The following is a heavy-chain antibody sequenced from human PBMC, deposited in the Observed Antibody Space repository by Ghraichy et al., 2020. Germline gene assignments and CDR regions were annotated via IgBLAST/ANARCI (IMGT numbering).Heavy chain of an antibody. Sequence: GGSLRLSCAASGFTFSSYGMHWVRQAPGKGLEWVAVISYDGSNKYYADSVKGRFTISRDNSKNTLYLQMNSLRAEDTAVYYCASPGARGATISWGQGTLVTVSS. CDR1: GFTFSSYG. CDR2: ISYDGSNK. V-gene: IGHV3-30*03. CDR3: ASPGARGATIS. J-gene: IGHJ4*02. D-gene: IGHD5-12*01.